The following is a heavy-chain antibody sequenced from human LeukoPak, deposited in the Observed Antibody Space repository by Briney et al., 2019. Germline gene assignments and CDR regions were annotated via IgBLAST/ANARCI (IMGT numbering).Heavy chain of an antibody. Sequence: GGSLRLSCAASGFTFSDYYMSWIRQAPGKGLEWVSYISSSGSTIYYADSVKGRFTISRDNAKNSLYLQMNSLRVEDTAVYYCAREGSGSQYYYYYMDVWGKGTTVTVSS. V-gene: IGHV3-11*04. CDR3: AREGSGSQYYYYYMDV. CDR1: GFTFSDYY. D-gene: IGHD1-26*01. CDR2: ISSSGSTI. J-gene: IGHJ6*03.